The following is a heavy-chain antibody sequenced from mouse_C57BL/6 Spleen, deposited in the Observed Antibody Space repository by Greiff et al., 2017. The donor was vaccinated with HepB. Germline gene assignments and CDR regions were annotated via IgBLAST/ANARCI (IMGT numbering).Heavy chain of an antibody. V-gene: IGHV1-55*01. CDR1: GYTFTSYW. CDR3: ARSRGIYYDYDTFAY. D-gene: IGHD2-4*01. CDR2: IYPGSGST. Sequence: QVQLQQPGAELVKPGASVKMSCKASGYTFTSYWITWVKQRPGQGLEWIGDIYPGSGSTNYNEKFKSKATLTVDTSSSTAYMQLSSLTSEDSAVYYCARSRGIYYDYDTFAYWGQGTLVTVSA. J-gene: IGHJ3*01.